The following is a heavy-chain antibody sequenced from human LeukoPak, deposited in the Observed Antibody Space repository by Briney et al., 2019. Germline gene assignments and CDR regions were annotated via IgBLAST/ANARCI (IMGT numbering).Heavy chain of an antibody. J-gene: IGHJ4*02. Sequence: PGGSLRLSCAASGFSFRDYWMSWVRQAPGKGLEWVSAISGSGGSTYYADSVKGRFTISRDNSKNTLYLQMNSLRAEDTAVYYCAKARSAGYSSRPFDYWGQGTLVTVSS. CDR3: AKARSAGYSSRPFDY. D-gene: IGHD6-13*01. CDR1: GFSFRDYW. CDR2: ISGSGGST. V-gene: IGHV3-23*01.